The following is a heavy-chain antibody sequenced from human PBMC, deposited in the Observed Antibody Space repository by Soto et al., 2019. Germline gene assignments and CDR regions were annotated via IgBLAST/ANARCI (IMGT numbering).Heavy chain of an antibody. Sequence: QVQLVQSGAEVKKPGSSVKVSCKASGGTFSSYAISWVRQAPGQGLEWMGGIIPISATTNYAQKFQGRVTITADESTSTAYMALSSLRAEDTAVYYWARSQGSSTSLAVYYYYYYGMDVWCQGTTVTVSS. CDR1: GGTFSSYA. CDR3: ARSQGSSTSLAVYYYYYYGMDV. J-gene: IGHJ6*02. CDR2: IIPISATT. D-gene: IGHD2-2*01. V-gene: IGHV1-69*01.